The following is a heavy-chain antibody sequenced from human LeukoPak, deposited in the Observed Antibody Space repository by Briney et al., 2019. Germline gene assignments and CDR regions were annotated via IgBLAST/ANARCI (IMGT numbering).Heavy chain of an antibody. Sequence: SETLSLTCTVSGGSISTSNYYWGWIRQPPGKGLEWIGNIFYSGSTYYNPSLKSRVTISVDMSKNQFSLKLSSVTAADTAVYYCARDVSGYSGYDSSYYYYYYMDVWGKGTTVTVSS. CDR3: ARDVSGYSGYDSSYYYYYYMDV. CDR2: IFYSGST. J-gene: IGHJ6*03. CDR1: GGSISTSNYY. D-gene: IGHD5-12*01. V-gene: IGHV4-39*07.